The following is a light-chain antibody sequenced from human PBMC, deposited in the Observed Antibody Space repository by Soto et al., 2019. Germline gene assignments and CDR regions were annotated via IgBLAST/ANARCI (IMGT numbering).Light chain of an antibody. J-gene: IGLJ2*01. Sequence: ALTQPASVSGSPGQSITISCTGTSSDVGSYNLVSWYQQHPGKAPKLMIYEDTKRPSGVSNRFSGSKSGNTASLTISGLQAEDEADYYCSSYAGSNTYVVFGGGTKLTVL. V-gene: IGLV2-23*01. CDR2: EDT. CDR1: SSDVGSYNL. CDR3: SSYAGSNTYVV.